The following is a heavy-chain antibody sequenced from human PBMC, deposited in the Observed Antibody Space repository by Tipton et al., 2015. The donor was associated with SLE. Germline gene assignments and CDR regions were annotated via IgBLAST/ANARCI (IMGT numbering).Heavy chain of an antibody. D-gene: IGHD2/OR15-2a*01. Sequence: SLRLSCAASGVTVSSNYLNWVRQAPGKGLEWVSVIYGGGDVSYADSVGGRFTISRDNSKNTVYLQMNTLTAEDTALYYCARATWNSGYYGMDVWGQGTTVTVSS. J-gene: IGHJ6*02. CDR3: ARATWNSGYYGMDV. CDR2: IYGGGDV. CDR1: GVTVSSNY. V-gene: IGHV3-53*05.